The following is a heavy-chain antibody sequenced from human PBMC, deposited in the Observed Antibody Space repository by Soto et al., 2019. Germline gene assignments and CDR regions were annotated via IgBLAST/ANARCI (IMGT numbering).Heavy chain of an antibody. Sequence: KASETLSLTCSVSGGTINSGDYFWSWIRQPPGKGLEWIGSIFYTGSTYYSPSLKSRASMSMDTSKNLFSLRLRSLTAADTAVYYCASSSLYGMDVWGQGTTVTVSS. CDR2: IFYTGST. V-gene: IGHV4-30-4*01. CDR1: GGTINSGDYF. CDR3: ASSSLYGMDV. J-gene: IGHJ6*02.